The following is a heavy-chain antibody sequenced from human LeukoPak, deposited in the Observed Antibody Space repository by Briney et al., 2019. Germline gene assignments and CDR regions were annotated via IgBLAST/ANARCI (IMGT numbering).Heavy chain of an antibody. CDR2: ISRSSSTI. V-gene: IGHV3-48*01. J-gene: IGHJ4*02. CDR1: GFTFSTYS. CDR3: ARGSTYYDSSGQVPFDY. D-gene: IGHD3-22*01. Sequence: PGGSLRLSCAASGFTFSTYSMNWVRQAPGKGLEWVSYISRSSSTIYYADSVKGRFTISRDNAKNSLYLQVNSLRAEDTAVYYCARGSTYYDSSGQVPFDYWGQGTLVTVSS.